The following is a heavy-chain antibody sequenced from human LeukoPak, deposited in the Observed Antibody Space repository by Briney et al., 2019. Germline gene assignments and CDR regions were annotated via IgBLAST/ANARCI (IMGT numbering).Heavy chain of an antibody. Sequence: PGGSLRLSCAASGFTFSSYAMHWVRQAPGKGLEWVAVISYDGSNKYYADSVKGRFTISRDNSKNTLYLQMNSLRAEDTAVYYCAKRGSYYYYYGMDVWGQGTTVTVSS. CDR1: GFTFSSYA. CDR3: AKRGSYYYYYGMDV. V-gene: IGHV3-30-3*01. CDR2: ISYDGSNK. J-gene: IGHJ6*02. D-gene: IGHD3-10*01.